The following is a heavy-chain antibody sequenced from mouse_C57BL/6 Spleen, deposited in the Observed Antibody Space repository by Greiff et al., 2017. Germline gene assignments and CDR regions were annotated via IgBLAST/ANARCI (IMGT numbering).Heavy chain of an antibody. Sequence: QVQLQQSGAELVKPGASVKISCKASGYAFSSYWMNWVKQRPGKGLEWIGQIYPGDGDTNYNGKFKGKATLTADKSSSTAYMPLSSLTSEDSAVYFCARGDGSSSWYFDVWGTGTTVTVSS. CDR2: IYPGDGDT. CDR1: GYAFSSYW. V-gene: IGHV1-80*01. J-gene: IGHJ1*03. D-gene: IGHD1-1*01. CDR3: ARGDGSSSWYFDV.